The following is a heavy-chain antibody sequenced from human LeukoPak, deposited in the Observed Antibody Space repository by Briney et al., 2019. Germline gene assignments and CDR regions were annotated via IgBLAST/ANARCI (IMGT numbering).Heavy chain of an antibody. V-gene: IGHV1-24*01. J-gene: IGHJ3*02. CDR2: FDPEAGET. CDR3: AADSRRSSGWFLPDRFDI. CDR1: GYTLTDLS. D-gene: IGHD6-19*01. Sequence: GASVKVSCKVSGYTLTDLSMHWVRQTPGSGPEWMGGFDPEAGETVYAQKFPGRVTMTDDTSTDTAYMELSSLRSEDTAVYYCAADSRRSSGWFLPDRFDIWGQGTKVTVSS.